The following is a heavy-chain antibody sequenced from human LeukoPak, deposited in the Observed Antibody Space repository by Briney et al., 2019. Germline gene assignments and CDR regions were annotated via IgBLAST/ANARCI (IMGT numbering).Heavy chain of an antibody. D-gene: IGHD1-1*01. CDR2: IYHSGGT. V-gene: IGHV4-4*02. CDR3: TTEAHSWRTRYYDYYMDV. CDR1: GGSISNSNW. J-gene: IGHJ6*03. Sequence: SETLSLTCAVSGGSISNSNWWSWVRQPPGKGLEWIGEIYHSGGTNHNPSLKSRVTISVDTSKNQFSLKLSSVTAADTAVYARTTEAHSWRTRYYDYYMDVWGKGTTVTVSS.